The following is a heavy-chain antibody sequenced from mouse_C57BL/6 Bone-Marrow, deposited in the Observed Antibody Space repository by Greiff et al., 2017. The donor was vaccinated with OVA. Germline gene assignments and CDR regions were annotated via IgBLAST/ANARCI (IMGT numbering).Heavy chain of an antibody. CDR3: ARPGSGYWYFDV. CDR1: GFTFSDYG. Sequence: EVMLVESGGGLVKPGGSLKLSCAASGFTFSDYGMHWVRQAPEKGLEWVAYISSGSSTIYYADTVKGRFTISRDNAKNTLFLQMTSLRSEDTAMYYCARPGSGYWYFDVWGTGTTVTVSS. D-gene: IGHD4-1*01. J-gene: IGHJ1*03. V-gene: IGHV5-17*01. CDR2: ISSGSSTI.